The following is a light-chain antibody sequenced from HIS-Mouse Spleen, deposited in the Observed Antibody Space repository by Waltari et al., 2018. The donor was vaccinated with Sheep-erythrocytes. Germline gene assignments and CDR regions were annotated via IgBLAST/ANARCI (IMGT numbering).Light chain of an antibody. CDR1: QSISSY. V-gene: IGKV1-39*01. J-gene: IGKJ4*01. CDR3: QQSYSTPPLT. CDR2: AAS. Sequence: DIQMTQSPSSLSASVGDRVTIPCRASQSISSYLNWYQQNPGKALKLLIYAASSLQSGVPSRFSGSGSGTDFTLTISSLQPEDFATYYCQQSYSTPPLTFGGGTKVEIK.